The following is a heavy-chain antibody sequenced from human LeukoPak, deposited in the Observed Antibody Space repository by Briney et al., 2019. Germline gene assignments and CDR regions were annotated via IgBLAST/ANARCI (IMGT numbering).Heavy chain of an antibody. CDR3: ARVTYSYGYGDI. Sequence: ASVKVSCKASGYILTDYYMHWVRQAPGQGLEWMGWINPNSGGTNYAQKFQGRVTMTRDTSISTAYMELSRLRSDDTAVYYCARVTYSYGYGDIWGQGTMVTVSS. V-gene: IGHV1-2*02. CDR2: INPNSGGT. D-gene: IGHD5-18*01. J-gene: IGHJ3*02. CDR1: GYILTDYY.